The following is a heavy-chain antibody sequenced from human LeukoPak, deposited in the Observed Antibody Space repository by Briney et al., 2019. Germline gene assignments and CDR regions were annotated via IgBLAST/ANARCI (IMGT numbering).Heavy chain of an antibody. CDR2: IYYTGST. D-gene: IGHD5-12*01. Sequence: SETLSLTCAVSGDSIRTYYWTWIRQPPGRGLEWMGNIYYTGSTNYNPSLKSRVTISVDMSKNQFSLNLTSVTAADTAVYYCARAEWLIPYIFDQWGQGTLVTVSS. V-gene: IGHV4-59*01. J-gene: IGHJ4*02. CDR3: ARAEWLIPYIFDQ. CDR1: GDSIRTYY.